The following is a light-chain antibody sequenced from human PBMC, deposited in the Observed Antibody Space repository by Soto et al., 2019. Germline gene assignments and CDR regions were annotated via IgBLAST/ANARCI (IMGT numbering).Light chain of an antibody. CDR1: SSDVGSYNR. CDR2: EVS. Sequence: QSALTQPPSVSGSPGQSVTISCPGTSSDVGSYNRVSWYQQPPGTAPKLMIYEVSNRPSGVPDRFSGSKSGNTASLTISGLQAEDEADYYCSSYTSSSTFAVFGTGTKLTVL. CDR3: SSYTSSSTFAV. V-gene: IGLV2-18*02. J-gene: IGLJ1*01.